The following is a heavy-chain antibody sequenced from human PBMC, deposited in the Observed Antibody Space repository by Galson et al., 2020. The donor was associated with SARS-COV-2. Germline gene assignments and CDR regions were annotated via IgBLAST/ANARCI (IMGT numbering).Heavy chain of an antibody. Sequence: SETLSLTCTVSGGSISSSSYYWGWIRQPPGKGLEWIGSIYYSGSTYYNPSLRSRVTISVDTSKNQFSLKLSSVTAADTAVYYCARQIQLWQSPFDNYWGQGTLVTVSS. V-gene: IGHV4-39*01. CDR1: GGSISSSSYY. J-gene: IGHJ4*02. CDR2: IYYSGST. D-gene: IGHD5-18*01. CDR3: ARQIQLWQSPFDNY.